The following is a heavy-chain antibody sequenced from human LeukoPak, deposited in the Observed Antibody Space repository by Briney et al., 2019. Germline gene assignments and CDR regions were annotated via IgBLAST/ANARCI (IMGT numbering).Heavy chain of an antibody. CDR1: DDSISHHY. D-gene: IGHD7-27*01. J-gene: IGHJ5*02. CDR2: VFHSGTT. V-gene: IGHV4-59*11. CDR3: ARCGDASAWFDP. Sequence: PSETLSLTCSVSDDSISHHYWSWIRQPPGKGLEWIGYVFHSGTTKYNPSLKSRVTISIDTSKHQFSLRLTSVTTADTAMYYCARCGDASAWFDPWGQGTLVTVSS.